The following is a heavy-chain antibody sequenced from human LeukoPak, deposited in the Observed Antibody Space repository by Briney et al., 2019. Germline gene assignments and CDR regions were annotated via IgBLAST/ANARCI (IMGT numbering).Heavy chain of an antibody. V-gene: IGHV3-7*01. CDR3: ARDYMSGYYYYGMDV. CDR1: GFSFSTYW. J-gene: IGHJ6*02. CDR2: IKEDGSQK. D-gene: IGHD3-3*01. Sequence: GGSLRLSCAPSGFSFSTYWMSWVRQAPGKGLEWVANIKEDGSQKYYADSVKGRFTISRDNSKNTLYLQMNSLRAEDTAVYYCARDYMSGYYYYGMDVWGQGTTVTVSS.